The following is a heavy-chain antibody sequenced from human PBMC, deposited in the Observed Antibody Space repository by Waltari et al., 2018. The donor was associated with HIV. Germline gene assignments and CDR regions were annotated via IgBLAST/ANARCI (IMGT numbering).Heavy chain of an antibody. Sequence: VQLVESGGGLIQPGGPLSLSFAASGFSVSDNYMSWVRQAPGKRPEWVSVVYLGGSTDYADSVRGRFTTSRDESKNMLYLQMNSLRAEDTAVYYCARALTRGLWDSWGQGTLVSVSS. CDR2: VYLGGST. J-gene: IGHJ4*02. CDR1: GFSVSDNY. D-gene: IGHD2-2*01. CDR3: ARALTRGLWDS. V-gene: IGHV3-53*01.